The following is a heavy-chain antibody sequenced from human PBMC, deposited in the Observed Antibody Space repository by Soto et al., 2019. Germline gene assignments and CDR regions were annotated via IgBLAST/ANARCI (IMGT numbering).Heavy chain of an antibody. J-gene: IGHJ4*02. Sequence: QVQLVQSGAEVKKPGSSVKVSCKASGGTFSSYTISWVRQAPGQGLEWMGRIIPILGIANYAQKFQGRVTITADKSTSTAYMELSSLRSEDTAVYYCARGGLSYYCDSSGYYYFDYWGQGTLVTVSS. V-gene: IGHV1-69*02. D-gene: IGHD3-22*01. CDR1: GGTFSSYT. CDR3: ARGGLSYYCDSSGYYYFDY. CDR2: IIPILGIA.